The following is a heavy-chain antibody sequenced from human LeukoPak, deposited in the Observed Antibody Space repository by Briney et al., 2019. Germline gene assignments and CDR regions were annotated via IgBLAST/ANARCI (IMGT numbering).Heavy chain of an antibody. D-gene: IGHD3-3*01. CDR1: GGSISSYY. J-gene: IGHJ4*02. V-gene: IGHV4-59*01. CDR2: IYYSGST. Sequence: PSETLSLTCTASGGSISSYYWSWIRQPPGKGLEWIGYIYYSGSTNYNPSLKSPVTISVDTSKNQFSLKLISVTAADTAVYYCARVGDFWSGQELDYWGQGTLVTVSS. CDR3: ARVGDFWSGQELDY.